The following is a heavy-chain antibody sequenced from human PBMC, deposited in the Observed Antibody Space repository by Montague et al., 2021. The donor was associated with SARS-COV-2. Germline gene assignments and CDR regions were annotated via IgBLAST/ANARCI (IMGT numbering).Heavy chain of an antibody. D-gene: IGHD3-9*01. V-gene: IGHV3-21*01. Sequence: SLRLSCAASGFTFSASDMVWVRQAPGKGLEWVSTITLTSTHIYYAESVKRRFTIARDNAKNSLSLQMDSLRAEDTGVYYCGRNFDLWGQGTLVTVSS. CDR2: ITLTSTHI. J-gene: IGHJ4*02. CDR1: GFTFSASD. CDR3: GRNFDL.